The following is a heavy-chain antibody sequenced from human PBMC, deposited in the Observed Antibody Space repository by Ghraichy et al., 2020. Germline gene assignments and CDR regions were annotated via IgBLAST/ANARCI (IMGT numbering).Heavy chain of an antibody. CDR2: ISDSGDGA. V-gene: IGHV3-23*01. Sequence: GESQNISCAASGFAFNSYAMNWVRQAPGKGLEWVSGISDSGDGAYYADSVKGRFTISRDNSKNTLYLRMSSLRAEDTALYYCVKDLPKIAYLFDFWGQGTLVTVSS. D-gene: IGHD3-16*01. CDR3: VKDLPKIAYLFDF. J-gene: IGHJ4*02. CDR1: GFAFNSYA.